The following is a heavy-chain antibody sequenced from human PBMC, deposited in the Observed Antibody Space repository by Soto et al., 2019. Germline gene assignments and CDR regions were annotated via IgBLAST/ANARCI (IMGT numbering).Heavy chain of an antibody. D-gene: IGHD5-12*01. CDR3: AKGSNDGYNSHSFHP. Sequence: QVQLVESGGGVVQPGRSLRLSCAVSGFTFRSYGMHWVRQAPGKGLEWVAVISYDGSNKYYAASVKGRITISRDNSKNTMYVQMNSLRAEDTAVYYCAKGSNDGYNSHSFHPWGQGTLVPVSS. CDR2: ISYDGSNK. V-gene: IGHV3-30*18. J-gene: IGHJ5*02. CDR1: GFTFRSYG.